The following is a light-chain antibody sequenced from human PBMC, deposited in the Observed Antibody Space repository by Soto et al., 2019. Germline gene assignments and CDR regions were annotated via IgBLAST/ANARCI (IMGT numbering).Light chain of an antibody. CDR2: GNS. CDR3: QSYDSSLSGSV. CDR1: TSKIGAGYD. V-gene: IGLV1-40*01. J-gene: IGLJ2*01. Sequence: QSVLTQPPSGSGAPGQRVTISGTGSTSKIGAGYDVHWYQQLPGTAPKLLIYGNSNRPSGVPDRFSGSKSGTSASLAITGLQAEDEADYYCQSYDSSLSGSVFGGGTKLTVL.